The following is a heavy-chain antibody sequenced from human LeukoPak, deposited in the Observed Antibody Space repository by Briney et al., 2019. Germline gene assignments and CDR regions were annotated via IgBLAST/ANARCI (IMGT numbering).Heavy chain of an antibody. D-gene: IGHD4-11*01. V-gene: IGHV4-59*08. CDR3: ARHDDYSRDFDI. CDR1: GDSISSYY. Sequence: SETLSLTCTVSGDSISSYYWSWVRQPPGKGLEWIGYIYNSGSTDYNPSHKSRVTISVDTSKNQFSLKLSSVTAADTAVYYCARHDDYSRDFDIWGQGTMVTVSS. J-gene: IGHJ3*02. CDR2: IYNSGST.